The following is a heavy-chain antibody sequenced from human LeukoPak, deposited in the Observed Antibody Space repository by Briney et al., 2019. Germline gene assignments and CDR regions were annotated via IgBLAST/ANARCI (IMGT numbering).Heavy chain of an antibody. V-gene: IGHV4-34*01. J-gene: IGHJ4*02. CDR1: GRSFSGYY. CDR2: INHSGST. Sequence: SETLSLTCAVYGRSFSGYYWSWIRQPPGKGLEWIGEINHSGSTNYNPSLKSRVTISVDTSKNQFSLKLSSVTAADTAVYYCARGGLGYCSSTSCYFFDYWGQGTLVTVSS. D-gene: IGHD2-2*01. CDR3: ARGGLGYCSSTSCYFFDY.